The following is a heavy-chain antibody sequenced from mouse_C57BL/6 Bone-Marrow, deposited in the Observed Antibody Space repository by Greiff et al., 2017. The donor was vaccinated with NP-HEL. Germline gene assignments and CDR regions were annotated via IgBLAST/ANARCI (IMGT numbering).Heavy chain of an antibody. V-gene: IGHV1-5*01. Sequence: VHVKQSGTVLARPGASVKMSCKTSGYTFTSYWMHWVKQRPGQGLAWIGAIYPGNSDTSYNQKFKGKAKLTAVTSASTAYMELSSLTNEDSADYYCTRRYGNFLAWFAYWGQGTLVTVSA. J-gene: IGHJ3*01. CDR2: IYPGNSDT. D-gene: IGHD2-10*02. CDR1: GYTFTSYW. CDR3: TRRYGNFLAWFAY.